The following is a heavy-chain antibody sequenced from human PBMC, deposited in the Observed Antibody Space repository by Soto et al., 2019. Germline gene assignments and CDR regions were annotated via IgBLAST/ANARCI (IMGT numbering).Heavy chain of an antibody. J-gene: IGHJ1*01. CDR1: GGSISSGGYY. CDR3: ATLGYCTDGVCYRAGYFQH. D-gene: IGHD2-8*01. Sequence: QVQLQESGPGLVKPSQTLSLTCTVSGGSISSGGYYWSWIRQHPGKGLEWIGYIYYSGSTYYNPSLKSRVTISVDTSKNQYSLELSSVTAPDTDVYYCATLGYCTDGVCYRAGYFQHWGQGTLVTVSS. CDR2: IYYSGST. V-gene: IGHV4-31*03.